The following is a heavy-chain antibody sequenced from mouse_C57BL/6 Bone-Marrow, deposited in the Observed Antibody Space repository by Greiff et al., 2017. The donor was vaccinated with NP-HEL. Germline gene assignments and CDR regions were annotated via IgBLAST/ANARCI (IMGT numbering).Heavy chain of an antibody. CDR2: IHPSDSDT. V-gene: IGHV1-74*01. CDR3: AIPGMYDYDPHWYFDV. Sequence: QVQLKQPGAELVKPGASVKVSCKASGYTFTSYWMHWVKQRPGQGLEWIGRIHPSDSDTNYNQQFNGKATLTVDKSSSTAYMQLSSLTSEDSAVYYCAIPGMYDYDPHWYFDVWGTGTTVTVSS. CDR1: GYTFTSYW. D-gene: IGHD2-4*01. J-gene: IGHJ1*03.